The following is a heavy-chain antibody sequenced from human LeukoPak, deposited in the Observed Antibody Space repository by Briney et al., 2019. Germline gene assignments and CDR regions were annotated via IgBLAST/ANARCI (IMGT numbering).Heavy chain of an antibody. CDR2: ISGSGGST. CDR3: AKHYGSGTYSLDY. V-gene: IGHV3-23*01. Sequence: QTGGSLRLSCAASGFTFSSYAMSWVRQAPGKGLEWVSAISGSGGSTYYADSVKGRFTISRDNSKNTLYLQIDSLRAEDTAVYYCAKHYGSGTYSLDYWGQGTLVTVSS. J-gene: IGHJ4*02. CDR1: GFTFSSYA. D-gene: IGHD3-10*01.